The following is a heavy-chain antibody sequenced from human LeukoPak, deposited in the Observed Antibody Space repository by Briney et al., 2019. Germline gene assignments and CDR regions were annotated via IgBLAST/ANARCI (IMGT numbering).Heavy chain of an antibody. Sequence: SETLSLTCIVSGGSISSSSYYWGWIRQPPGKGLGWIGSISYSGSTYYKPSLQSRVITSVDTSKNQFSLKVRSVTAADTAIYYCARHVLTGTNWFDPWGQGTLVTVSS. J-gene: IGHJ5*02. V-gene: IGHV4-39*01. CDR3: ARHVLTGTNWFDP. CDR1: GGSISSSSYY. CDR2: ISYSGST. D-gene: IGHD7-27*01.